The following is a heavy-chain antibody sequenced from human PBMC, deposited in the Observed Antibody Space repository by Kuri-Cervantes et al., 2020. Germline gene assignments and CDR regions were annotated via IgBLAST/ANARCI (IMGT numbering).Heavy chain of an antibody. V-gene: IGHV3-38-3*01. CDR2: ISGGGT. D-gene: IGHD1-14*01. Sequence: GGSLRLSCAASGFTVSSNEMSWVRQAPGKGLEWVSSISGGGTYYTDSRKGRFTISRDNSKNTLHLQMNSLRAGDTAVYYCARDRRSELISGVHQWYFDLWGRGTLVTVSS. J-gene: IGHJ2*01. CDR3: ARDRRSELISGVHQWYFDL. CDR1: GFTVSSNE.